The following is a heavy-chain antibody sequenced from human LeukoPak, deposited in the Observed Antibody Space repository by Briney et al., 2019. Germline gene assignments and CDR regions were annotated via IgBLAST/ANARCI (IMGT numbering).Heavy chain of an antibody. J-gene: IGHJ4*02. Sequence: GGSLRLSCAASGFTFSSYWMHWVRQAPGKGLVWVSRINTDGSSTNYADSVKGRFTISRDNSKNTLYLQMNSLRAEDTAIYYCASRAFRNWNRPVQFDYWGQGTLVTVSS. V-gene: IGHV3-74*01. D-gene: IGHD1/OR15-1a*01. CDR1: GFTFSSYW. CDR3: ASRAFRNWNRPVQFDY. CDR2: INTDGSST.